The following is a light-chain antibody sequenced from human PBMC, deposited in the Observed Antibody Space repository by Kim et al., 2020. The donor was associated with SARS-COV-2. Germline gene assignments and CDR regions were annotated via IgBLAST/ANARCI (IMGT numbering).Light chain of an antibody. CDR3: QQYGNWIT. Sequence: EVVMTQSPATLSVSPGERAALSCRASQIVGTNVAWYQQKPGQSPRLLLYGASTRATGIPDRFSGSGSGTDFTLTISNLRSEDIAVYYCQQYGNWITFGQGTRLEIK. CDR1: QIVGTN. CDR2: GAS. J-gene: IGKJ5*01. V-gene: IGKV3-15*01.